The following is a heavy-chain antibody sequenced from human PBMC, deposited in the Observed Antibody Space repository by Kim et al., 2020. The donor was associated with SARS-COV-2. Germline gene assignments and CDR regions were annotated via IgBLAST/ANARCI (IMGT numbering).Heavy chain of an antibody. CDR2: INHSGST. Sequence: SETLSLTCAVYGGSFSGYYWSWIRQPPGKGLEWIGEINHSGSTNYNPSLKSRVTISVDTSKNQFSLKLSSVTAADTAVYYCARGQYLHDYGGNANDYWGQGTLVTVSS. CDR1: GGSFSGYY. V-gene: IGHV4-34*01. D-gene: IGHD4-17*01. CDR3: ARGQYLHDYGGNANDY. J-gene: IGHJ4*02.